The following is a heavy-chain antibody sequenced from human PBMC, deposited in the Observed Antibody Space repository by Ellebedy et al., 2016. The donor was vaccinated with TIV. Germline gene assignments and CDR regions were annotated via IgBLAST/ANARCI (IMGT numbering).Heavy chain of an antibody. Sequence: ASVKVSXXASGYTFTSYGISWVRQAPGQGLEWMGWISAYNGNTNYAQNLQGRVTMTKDTSTSTAYMELRSLRSDDTAVYYCARDFDAFDIWGQGTMVTVSS. CDR1: GYTFTSYG. V-gene: IGHV1-18*01. CDR2: ISAYNGNT. CDR3: ARDFDAFDI. J-gene: IGHJ3*02.